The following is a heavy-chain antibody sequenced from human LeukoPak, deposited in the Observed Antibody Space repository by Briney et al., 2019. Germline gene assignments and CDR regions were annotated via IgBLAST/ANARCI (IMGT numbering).Heavy chain of an antibody. D-gene: IGHD3-3*01. CDR2: INTDDSSI. CDR3: ARPAGGHTIFGVVIGPKGPLEYMDV. V-gene: IGHV3-74*01. CDR1: GFTFSSYW. J-gene: IGHJ6*03. Sequence: PGGSLRLSCAASGFTFSSYWMHCVRQAPGKGLVWVSRINTDDSSISYADSVKGRFTISRDNAKNSLYLQMNSLRAEDTAVYYCARPAGGHTIFGVVIGPKGPLEYMDVWGKGTTDTVSS.